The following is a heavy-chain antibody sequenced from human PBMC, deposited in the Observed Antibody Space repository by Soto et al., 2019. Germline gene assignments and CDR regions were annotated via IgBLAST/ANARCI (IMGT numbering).Heavy chain of an antibody. D-gene: IGHD2-15*01. V-gene: IGHV4-34*01. CDR2: INHSGST. CDR3: ARDWGCGGSCYRRPYYYGMDV. CDR1: GGSFSGYY. J-gene: IGHJ6*02. Sequence: SETLSLTCAVYGGSFSGYYWSWIRQPPGKGLEWFGEINHSGSTNYNPSLKSRVTISVDTSKNQFSLKLSSVTAADTAVYYCARDWGCGGSCYRRPYYYGMDVWGQGTTVTVSS.